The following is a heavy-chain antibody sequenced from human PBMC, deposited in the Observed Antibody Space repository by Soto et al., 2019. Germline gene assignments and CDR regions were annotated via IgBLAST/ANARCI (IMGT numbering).Heavy chain of an antibody. D-gene: IGHD2-8*01. CDR2: INPNSGGT. CDR3: ARVLTHSYGPNGEHFGY. Sequence: GASVKVSCKASGYTFTGYYMHWVRQAPGQGLEWMGWINPNSGGTNYAQKFQGWVTMTRDTSISTAYMELSRLRSEDTAVYYCARVLTHSYGPNGEHFGYWGQGTLVTVSS. J-gene: IGHJ4*02. CDR1: GYTFTGYY. V-gene: IGHV1-2*04.